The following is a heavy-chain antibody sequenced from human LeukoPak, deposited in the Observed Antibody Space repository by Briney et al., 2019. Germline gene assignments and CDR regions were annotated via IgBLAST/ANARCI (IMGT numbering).Heavy chain of an antibody. CDR1: GFTFSSYE. CDR3: AKDARREVYSSSWYSY. J-gene: IGHJ4*02. V-gene: IGHV3-48*03. CDR2: ISSSGSTI. D-gene: IGHD6-13*01. Sequence: PGGSLRLSCAASGFTFSSYEMNWVRQAPGKGLEWLSYISSSGSTIYYADSVKGRFTISRDNAKNSLYLQMNSLRAEDTAVYYCAKDARREVYSSSWYSYWGQGTLVTVSS.